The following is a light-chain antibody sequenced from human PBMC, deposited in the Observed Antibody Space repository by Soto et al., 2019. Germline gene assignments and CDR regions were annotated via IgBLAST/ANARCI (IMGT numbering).Light chain of an antibody. CDR1: QSVTSNY. Sequence: EIVLTQSPDTLSLSPGERATLSCRASQSVTSNYLAWYQQKPGQAPRLLMYGASSRATGIPDRFSGSGSGTDFTLTISRLEPEDFAVYYCQQYGSSGTFGQGTKVDIK. J-gene: IGKJ1*01. CDR2: GAS. CDR3: QQYGSSGT. V-gene: IGKV3-20*01.